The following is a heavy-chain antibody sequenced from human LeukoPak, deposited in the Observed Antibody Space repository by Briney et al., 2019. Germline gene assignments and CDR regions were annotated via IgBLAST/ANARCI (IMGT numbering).Heavy chain of an antibody. CDR1: GYTFTSYD. J-gene: IGHJ6*03. CDR3: ARVPQYYYMDV. Sequence: ASVKVSCKASGYTFTSYDINWVRQATGQGLEWMGWMNPNSGNTGYAQKFQGRVTITRNTSISTAYMELSSLRSEDTAVYYCARVPQYYYMDVWGKGTTVTVSS. V-gene: IGHV1-8*03. CDR2: MNPNSGNT.